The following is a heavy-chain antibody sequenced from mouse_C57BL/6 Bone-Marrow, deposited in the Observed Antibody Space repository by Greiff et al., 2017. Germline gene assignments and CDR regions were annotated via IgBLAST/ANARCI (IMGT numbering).Heavy chain of an antibody. D-gene: IGHD2-5*01. V-gene: IGHV1-69*01. Sequence: QVQLQQPGAELVMPGASVKLSCKASGYTFTSYWMHWVKQRPGQGLEWIGEIDPSDSYTNYNQKFKGKATLTVDKSSSTAYLQLSSLRAEDSAVYYCARSTSLYSNFDYWGQGTTLTVSA. CDR1: GYTFTSYW. J-gene: IGHJ2*01. CDR3: ARSTSLYSNFDY. CDR2: IDPSDSYT.